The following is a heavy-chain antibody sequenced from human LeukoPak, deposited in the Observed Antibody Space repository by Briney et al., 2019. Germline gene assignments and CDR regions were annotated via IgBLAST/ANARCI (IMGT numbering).Heavy chain of an antibody. J-gene: IGHJ4*02. CDR2: INPNSGGT. CDR1: GYTFTGYY. CDR3: ARDAISRGIIDY. Sequence: ASVKVSCKASGYTFTGYYMHWVRQAPGQGLEWMGWINPNSGGTNYAQKFQGRVTMTRDTSISTAYMQLSRLPSDDTAVYYCARDAISRGIIDYWGQGTLVTVSS. V-gene: IGHV1-2*02. D-gene: IGHD3-10*01.